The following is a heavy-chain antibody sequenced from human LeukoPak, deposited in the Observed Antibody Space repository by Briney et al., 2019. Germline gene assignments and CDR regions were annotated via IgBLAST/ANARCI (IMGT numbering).Heavy chain of an antibody. V-gene: IGHV3-21*01. CDR2: ISSSSTYI. D-gene: IGHD3-10*01. CDR1: GFTFSSYT. CDR3: ARDPGGEGY. Sequence: KPGGSLRLSCAASGFTFSSYTMNWVRQAPGKGLEWVSSISSSSTYIYYADSVKGRFTISRDDAKNSLFLQMNSLRAEDTAVYYCARDPGGEGYWGQGTLVTVSS. J-gene: IGHJ4*02.